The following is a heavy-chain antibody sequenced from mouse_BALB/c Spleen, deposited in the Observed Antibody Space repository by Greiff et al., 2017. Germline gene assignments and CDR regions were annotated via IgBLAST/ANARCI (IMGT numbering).Heavy chain of an antibody. J-gene: IGHJ4*01. V-gene: IGHV14-4*02. CDR1: GFNIKDYY. CDR2: IDPENGDT. D-gene: IGHD2-1*01. CDR3: NAGNYYAMDY. Sequence: VQLQQSGAELVRSGASVKLSCTASGFNIKDYYMHWVKQRPEQGLEWIGWIDPENGDTEYAPKFQGKATMTADTSSNTAYLQLSSLTSEDTAVCYCNAGNYYAMDYWGQGTSVTVSS.